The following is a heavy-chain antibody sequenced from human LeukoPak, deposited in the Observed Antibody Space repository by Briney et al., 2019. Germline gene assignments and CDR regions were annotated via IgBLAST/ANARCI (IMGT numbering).Heavy chain of an antibody. CDR3: ARTRSFTYYDILTGPGFFDY. D-gene: IGHD3-9*01. Sequence: RPSETLSLTCTVSGYSISSGYYWGWIRQPPGKGLEWIGSIYHSGSTYYNPSLKSRVTISVDTSKNQFSLKLSSVTAADTAVYYCARTRSFTYYDILTGPGFFDYWGQGTLVTVSS. CDR2: IYHSGST. V-gene: IGHV4-38-2*02. CDR1: GYSISSGYY. J-gene: IGHJ4*02.